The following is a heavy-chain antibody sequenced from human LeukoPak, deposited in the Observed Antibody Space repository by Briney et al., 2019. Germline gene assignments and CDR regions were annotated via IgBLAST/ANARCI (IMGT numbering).Heavy chain of an antibody. CDR1: GGSISSYY. CDR3: AGETYYHGSGSRDYYMDV. D-gene: IGHD3-10*01. J-gene: IGHJ6*03. V-gene: IGHV4-4*07. Sequence: SETLSLTCTVSGGSISSYYWSWIRQSAGKGLEWIGRIYTSGSTNYNPSLKSRVTMSVDKSKNQFSLKLSSVTAAETAEYYCAGETYYHGSGSRDYYMDVWGKGTTVTVSS. CDR2: IYTSGST.